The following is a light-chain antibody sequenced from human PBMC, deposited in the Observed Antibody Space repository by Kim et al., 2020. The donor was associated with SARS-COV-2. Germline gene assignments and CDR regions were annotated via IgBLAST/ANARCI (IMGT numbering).Light chain of an antibody. CDR3: QQHNNWPPYT. CDR1: QTVSNN. V-gene: IGKV3-15*01. J-gene: IGKJ2*01. Sequence: EIVMTRSPATLSVSPGERATLSCRASQTVSNNLAWYQQKPGQAPRLLIYGASTRATGIPARFSGSGSGTEFTLTISSLQSEDSAVYYCQQHNNWPPYTFGQGTKLEI. CDR2: GAS.